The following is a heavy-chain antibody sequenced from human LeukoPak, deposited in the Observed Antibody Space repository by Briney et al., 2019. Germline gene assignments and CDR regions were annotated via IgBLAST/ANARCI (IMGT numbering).Heavy chain of an antibody. CDR2: INPNRGDT. D-gene: IGHD2-2*01. CDR3: ASFVTGYGSTWDAFDL. J-gene: IGHJ3*01. V-gene: IGHV1-2*02. Sequence: ASVKVSCKASGYTFTGYYMHWVRQAPGQGLEWMGWINPNRGDTNYAQKFQGRVTMTRDTSISTAYMELSRLRSDDTAVYYCASFVTGYGSTWDAFDLWGQGTMVSVSS. CDR1: GYTFTGYY.